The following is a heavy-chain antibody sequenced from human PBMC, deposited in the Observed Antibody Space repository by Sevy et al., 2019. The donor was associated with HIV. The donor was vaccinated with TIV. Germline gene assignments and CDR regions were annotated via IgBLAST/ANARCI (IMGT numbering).Heavy chain of an antibody. J-gene: IGHJ4*02. V-gene: IGHV3-7*01. CDR2: IKQDGSQK. D-gene: IGHD1-26*01. Sequence: GGSLRLSCAASGFTLSSYWMSWVRQAPGKGLEWVANIKQDGSQKYYVDSVKGRFTISRDNAKNSLYLQMNSLRAEDTAVYYCARLYKGSVGATDYWGQGTLVTVSS. CDR1: GFTLSSYW. CDR3: ARLYKGSVGATDY.